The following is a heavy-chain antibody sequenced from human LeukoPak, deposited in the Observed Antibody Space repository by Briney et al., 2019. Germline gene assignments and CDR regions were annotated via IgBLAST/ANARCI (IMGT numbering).Heavy chain of an antibody. V-gene: IGHV4-59*08. Sequence: SQTLSLTCTVSGGFISRYYWSWIRQPPGKGLEWIGYIYYSGSTNYNPSLKSRVTISVDTSKNQFSLKLSSVPAADTAVYYCARIGYCSGGSCYGDYYGMDVWGQGTTVTVSS. J-gene: IGHJ6*02. CDR2: IYYSGST. CDR1: GGFISRYY. CDR3: ARIGYCSGGSCYGDYYGMDV. D-gene: IGHD2-15*01.